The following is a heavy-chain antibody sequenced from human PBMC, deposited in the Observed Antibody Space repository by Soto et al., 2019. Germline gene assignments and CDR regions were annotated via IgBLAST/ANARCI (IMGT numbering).Heavy chain of an antibody. CDR3: ARERTFGDNKHNYMDV. J-gene: IGHJ6*03. Sequence: QVQLVESGGGVVQPGRSLRLSSAASEFTFSRHGMHWVRQAPGKGLQWVGVIWSDGSNEVYADSVKGRFIISRDNSKNILYLQMNSLRAEDTAVDYCARERTFGDNKHNYMDVWGTGITVTVSS. V-gene: IGHV3-33*01. CDR1: EFTFSRHG. D-gene: IGHD3-10*01. CDR2: IWSDGSNE.